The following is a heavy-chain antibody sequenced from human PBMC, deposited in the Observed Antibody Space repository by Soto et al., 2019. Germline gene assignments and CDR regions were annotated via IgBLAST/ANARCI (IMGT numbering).Heavy chain of an antibody. CDR1: SGSFSGYY. Sequence: PSETLSLTCAVHSGSFSGYYWSWIRQPPGKGLEWIGEIYHGLSIVYNPSLKSRVTISGGSSKNQFSLKLSSVTAADTAVYYCASHGGYYFDYWGQGTLVTVSS. CDR2: IYHGLSI. D-gene: IGHD3-16*01. J-gene: IGHJ4*02. V-gene: IGHV4-34*01. CDR3: ASHGGYYFDY.